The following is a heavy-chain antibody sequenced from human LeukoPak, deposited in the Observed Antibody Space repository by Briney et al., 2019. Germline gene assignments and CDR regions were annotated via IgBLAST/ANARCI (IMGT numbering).Heavy chain of an antibody. Sequence: SQTLSLTCTVSGGSISSGDYYWSWIRQPPGKGLEWIVYIYYSGSTYYNPSLKSQVTMSVDTSKNQFSLKMSSVTAADTAVYYCASNHGSGSYHYFDYWGQGTLVTVSS. V-gene: IGHV4-30-4*01. CDR3: ASNHGSGSYHYFDY. CDR1: GGSISSGDYY. D-gene: IGHD3-10*01. J-gene: IGHJ4*02. CDR2: IYYSGST.